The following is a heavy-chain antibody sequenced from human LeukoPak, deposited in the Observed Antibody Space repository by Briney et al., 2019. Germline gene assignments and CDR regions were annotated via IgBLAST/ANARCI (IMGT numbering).Heavy chain of an antibody. V-gene: IGHV1-69*05. CDR1: GGTFSSYA. J-gene: IGHJ1*01. CDR2: IIPIFGTA. Sequence: ASVKVSCKASGGTFSSYAISWVRQAPGQGLEWMGTIIPIFGTANYAQKFQGRVTITTDESTSTAYVELSSLRSEDTAVYYCARDPGVGYYTAKYFQHWGQGTLVTVSS. D-gene: IGHD3-22*01. CDR3: ARDPGVGYYTAKYFQH.